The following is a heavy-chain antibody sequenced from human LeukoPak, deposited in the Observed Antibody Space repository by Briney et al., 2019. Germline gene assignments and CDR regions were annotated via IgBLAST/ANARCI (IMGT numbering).Heavy chain of an antibody. CDR1: GYTFTSYY. Sequence: EASVNVSCTASGYTFTSYYMHWVRQAPGQGLEWMGIINPSGGSTSYAQKFQGRVTMTRDTSTSTVYMELSSLRSEDTAVYYYARESGDYVSSGHYFDYWGQGTLVTVSS. V-gene: IGHV1-46*01. CDR2: INPSGGST. CDR3: ARESGDYVSSGHYFDY. J-gene: IGHJ4*02. D-gene: IGHD4-17*01.